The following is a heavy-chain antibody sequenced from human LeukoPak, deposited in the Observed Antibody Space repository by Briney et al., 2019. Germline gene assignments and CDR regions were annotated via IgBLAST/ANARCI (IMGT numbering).Heavy chain of an antibody. CDR1: GGSISSSSYY. V-gene: IGHV4-39*01. D-gene: IGHD2-2*01. CDR3: ATGIVVVPAAREVWFDP. J-gene: IGHJ5*02. Sequence: PSETLSLTCTVSGGSISSSSYYWGWIRQPPGKGLEWIGSIYYSGSTYYNPSLKSRVTISVDTSKNQFSLKLSSVTAADTAVYYCATGIVVVPAAREVWFDPWGQGTLVTVSS. CDR2: IYYSGST.